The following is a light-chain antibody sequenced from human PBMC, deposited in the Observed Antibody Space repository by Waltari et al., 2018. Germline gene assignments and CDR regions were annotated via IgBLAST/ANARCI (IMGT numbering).Light chain of an antibody. CDR3: SSYAKTSIVV. Sequence: QSALTQPRSVSGSPGQSVTISCTGTSTDVGGYNYVSWYQQFPGKAPKLILYDVDHRPSGVPGRFSGSKSGNTASLTISGLQTEDEADYYCSSYAKTSIVVFGGGTKLTVL. V-gene: IGLV2-11*01. CDR2: DVD. J-gene: IGLJ2*01. CDR1: STDVGGYNY.